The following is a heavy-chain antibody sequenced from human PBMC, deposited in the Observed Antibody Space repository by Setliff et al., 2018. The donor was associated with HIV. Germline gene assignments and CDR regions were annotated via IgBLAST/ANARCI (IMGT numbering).Heavy chain of an antibody. Sequence: SETLSLTCSVSGDSISSHYWSWIRQPPGKGLEWIGYLSNRGTTDYNPSLRNRVTISLDTSKNQFSLKVSSVTAADTAVYYCARGERDYGEYDLWYFDLWGRRTLVTVSS. CDR3: ARGERDYGEYDLWYFDL. CDR1: GDSISSHY. J-gene: IGHJ2*01. V-gene: IGHV4-4*08. D-gene: IGHD4-17*01. CDR2: LSNRGTT.